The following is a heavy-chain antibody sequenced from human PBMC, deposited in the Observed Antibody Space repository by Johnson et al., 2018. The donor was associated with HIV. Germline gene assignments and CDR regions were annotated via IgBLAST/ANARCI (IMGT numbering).Heavy chain of an antibody. Sequence: VQLVESGGGVVQPGGSLRLSCAASGFTFSSYWMSWVRQAPGKGLEWVANIKQDGSEKYYVDSVKGRFTISRDNAKNTLYLQMRSLRAEDTAVYYCARAYSYGAFDIWGQGTMVTVSS. D-gene: IGHD5-18*01. CDR3: ARAYSYGAFDI. CDR1: GFTFSSYW. CDR2: IKQDGSEK. J-gene: IGHJ3*02. V-gene: IGHV3-7*01.